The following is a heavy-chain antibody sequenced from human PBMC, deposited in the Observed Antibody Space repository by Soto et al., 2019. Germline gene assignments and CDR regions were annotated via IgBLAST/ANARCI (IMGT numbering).Heavy chain of an antibody. D-gene: IGHD3-22*01. CDR3: ARGYYDSSGYFDY. Sequence: PSETLSFTCTVSGGSISSYYWSWIRQPPGKGLEWIGYIYYSGSTNYNPSLKSRVTISVDTSKNQFSLKLSSVTAADTAVYYCARGYYDSSGYFDYWGQGTLVTVSS. J-gene: IGHJ4*02. CDR2: IYYSGST. V-gene: IGHV4-59*01. CDR1: GGSISSYY.